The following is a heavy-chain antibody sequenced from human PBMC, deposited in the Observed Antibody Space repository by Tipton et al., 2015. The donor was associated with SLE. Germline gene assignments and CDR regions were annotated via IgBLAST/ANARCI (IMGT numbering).Heavy chain of an antibody. Sequence: GLVKPSETLSLTCAVYGGSFSGYYWSWIRQPPGKVLEWIGEINHSGSTNYNPSLKSRVTISVDTSKNQFSLKLSSVTAADTAVYYCASYGEVWYFDLWGRGTLVTVSS. CDR1: GGSFSGYY. D-gene: IGHD4/OR15-4a*01. J-gene: IGHJ2*01. CDR3: ASYGEVWYFDL. V-gene: IGHV4-34*01. CDR2: INHSGST.